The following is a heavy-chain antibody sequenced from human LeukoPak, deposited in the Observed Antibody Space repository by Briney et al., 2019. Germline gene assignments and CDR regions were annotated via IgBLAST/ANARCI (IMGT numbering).Heavy chain of an antibody. J-gene: IGHJ3*02. CDR1: GFTVSSNY. D-gene: IGHD5-24*01. CDR3: AKEMATMNAFDI. Sequence: PGGSLRLSCAVSGFTVSSNYMSWVRQAPGKGLEWVSVIYSGGTTDYKDSVKDRFIISRDNSKNTLYLQMNSLRAEDTAVYYCAKEMATMNAFDIWGQGTMVTVSS. V-gene: IGHV3-66*01. CDR2: IYSGGTT.